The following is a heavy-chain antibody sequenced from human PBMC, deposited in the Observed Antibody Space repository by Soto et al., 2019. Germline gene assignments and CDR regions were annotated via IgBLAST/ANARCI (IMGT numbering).Heavy chain of an antibody. CDR3: TRAKMSTIRDYYFDC. V-gene: IGHV4-61*01. J-gene: IGHJ4*02. CDR1: GGSVSSGSYY. Sequence: QVQLQESGPGLVKPSETLSLTCNVSGGSVSSGSYYWSWIRQPPGTGLEWIGYISYSGSTKYNPSLKSRVSVXXDXSXXQFSLKVNSVTAADTAVYYCTRAKMSTIRDYYFDCWGQGTLVTVSS. CDR2: ISYSGST.